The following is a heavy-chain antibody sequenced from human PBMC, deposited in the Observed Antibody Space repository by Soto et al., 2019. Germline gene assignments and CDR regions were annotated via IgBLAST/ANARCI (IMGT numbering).Heavy chain of an antibody. D-gene: IGHD2-21*01. J-gene: IGHJ6*02. V-gene: IGHV4-31*11. Sequence: SETLSLTCAVSGGSISIGGYYWNWIRHHPGKGLEWIGYIYYSGTTYYNPSLKSRVTISVDTSKNQFSLKLSSVTAADTAVYYCAASCVGCGGFNYYGMDVWGQGTTVTVSS. CDR3: AASCVGCGGFNYYGMDV. CDR2: IYYSGTT. CDR1: GGSISIGGYY.